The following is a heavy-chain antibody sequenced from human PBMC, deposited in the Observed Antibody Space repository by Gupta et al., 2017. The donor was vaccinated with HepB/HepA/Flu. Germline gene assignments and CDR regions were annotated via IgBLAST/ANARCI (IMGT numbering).Heavy chain of an antibody. CDR2: IWYDGSNK. CDR1: GFTFSSYG. V-gene: IGHV3-33*01. J-gene: IGHJ5*02. D-gene: IGHD1-26*01. CDR3: ARAIGGATTRGVFDP. Sequence: QVQLVDSGGGVVQPGRSLRLSCAASGFTFSSYGMHWVRQAPGKGLEWVAVIWYDGSNKYYADSVKGRFTISRDNSKNTLYLQMNSLRAEDTAVYYCARAIGGATTRGVFDPWGQGTLVTVSS.